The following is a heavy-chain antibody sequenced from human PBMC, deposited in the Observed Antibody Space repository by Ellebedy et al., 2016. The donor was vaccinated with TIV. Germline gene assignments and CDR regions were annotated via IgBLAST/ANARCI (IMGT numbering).Heavy chain of an antibody. D-gene: IGHD3-22*01. J-gene: IGHJ3*02. CDR2: ISSSSSTV. Sequence: GVSLKISXAASGFTFSSYSMNWVRQAPGKGLEWVSYISSSSSTVYSADSVKGRFTISRDNAKNSLYLQMNSLRAEDTAVYYCATCYYHSGGDAFDSWGQGTMVTVSS. CDR1: GFTFSSYS. V-gene: IGHV3-48*01. CDR3: ATCYYHSGGDAFDS.